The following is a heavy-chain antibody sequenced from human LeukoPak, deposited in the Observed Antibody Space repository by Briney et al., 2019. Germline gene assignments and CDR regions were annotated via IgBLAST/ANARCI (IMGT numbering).Heavy chain of an antibody. CDR1: GGSISSGNYY. CDR2: IYSSGST. Sequence: SETLSLTCTVSGGSISSGNYYWNWIRQPAGKGLEWIGRIYSSGSTNYNPSLKSRVTISTSKNQFSLKLSSVTAADTAVYYCARASITIYTPYFDYWGQGILVTVS. CDR3: ARASITIYTPYFDY. V-gene: IGHV4-61*02. D-gene: IGHD3-9*01. J-gene: IGHJ4*02.